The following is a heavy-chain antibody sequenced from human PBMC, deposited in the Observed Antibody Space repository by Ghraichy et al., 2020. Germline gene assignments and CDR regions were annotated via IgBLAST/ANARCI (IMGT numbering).Heavy chain of an antibody. CDR2: IKQDGSEK. CDR3: ARDFWSGYYILYYYGMDV. V-gene: IGHV3-7*01. J-gene: IGHJ6*02. CDR1: GFTFSSYW. D-gene: IGHD3-3*01. Sequence: GGSLRLSCAASGFTFSSYWMNWVRQAPGKGLEWVANIKQDGSEKYYVDSVKGRFTISRDNAKNSLYLQMNSLRAEDTAVYYCARDFWSGYYILYYYGMDVWGQGTTVTVSS.